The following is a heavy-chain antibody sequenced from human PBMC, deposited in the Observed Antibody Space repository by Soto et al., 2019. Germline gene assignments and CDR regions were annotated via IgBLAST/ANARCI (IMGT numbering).Heavy chain of an antibody. D-gene: IGHD3-22*01. Sequence: GGSLRLSCAASGFTFSSYSMNWVRQAPGKGLEWVSSISSSSSYISYADSVKGRFTISRNNAKNSLDLQMNSLRAEDTCMIYCERELARDDGSSGYYLAPLGGNPLALHFYYYYGMGVWGQGTTVTVSS. J-gene: IGHJ6*01. CDR2: ISSSSSYI. V-gene: IGHV3-21*01. CDR3: ERELARDDGSSGYYLAPLGGNPLALHFYYYYGMGV. CDR1: GFTFSSYS.